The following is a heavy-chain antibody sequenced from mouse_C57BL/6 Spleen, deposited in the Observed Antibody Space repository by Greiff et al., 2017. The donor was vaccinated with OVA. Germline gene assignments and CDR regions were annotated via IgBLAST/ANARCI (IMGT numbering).Heavy chain of an antibody. J-gene: IGHJ2*01. CDR3: ARLGQLDY. Sequence: VKLQESGAELVRPGASVKLSCKASGYTFTDYYINWVKQRPGQGLEWIARIYPGSGNTYYNEKFKGKATLTAEKSSSTAYMQLSSLTSEDSAVYFCARLGQLDYWGQGTTLTVSS. V-gene: IGHV1-76*01. CDR1: GYTFTDYY. CDR2: IYPGSGNT.